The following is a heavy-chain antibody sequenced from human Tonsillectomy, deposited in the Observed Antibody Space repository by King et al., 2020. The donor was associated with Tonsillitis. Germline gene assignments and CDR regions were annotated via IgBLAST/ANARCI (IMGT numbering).Heavy chain of an antibody. CDR3: TRESGGGIVVVVADDY. V-gene: IGHV3-49*04. Sequence: VQLVESGGGLVQPGRSLRLSCTASGFTFGDYAMSWVRQAPGKGLEWVGFIGSKANGGTTNNPASVKGRFTISRDDSKIIAYLQMNSMKTEDTAVYYCTRESGGGIVVVVADDYWGQGTLVTVSS. D-gene: IGHD2-15*01. J-gene: IGHJ4*02. CDR1: GFTFGDYA. CDR2: IGSKANGGTT.